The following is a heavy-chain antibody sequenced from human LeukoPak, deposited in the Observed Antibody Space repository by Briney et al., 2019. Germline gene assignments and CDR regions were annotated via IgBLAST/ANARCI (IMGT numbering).Heavy chain of an antibody. D-gene: IGHD6-19*01. CDR2: IYYSGST. J-gene: IGHJ4*02. V-gene: IGHV4-59*01. Sequence: PSETLSLTCTVSGGSISSYYWSWIRQPPGKGLEWIGYIYYSGSTNYNPSLKSRVTISVDTSKNQFSLKLSSVTAADTAVYYCARVGSSGWYVPYFDYWGQGTLVTVSS. CDR3: ARVGSSGWYVPYFDY. CDR1: GGSISSYY.